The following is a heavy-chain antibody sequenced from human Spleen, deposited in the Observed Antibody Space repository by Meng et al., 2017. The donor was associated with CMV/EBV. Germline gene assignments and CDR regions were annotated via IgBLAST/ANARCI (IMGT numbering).Heavy chain of an antibody. CDR3: AKGRTIFGVVPRYYFDY. CDR1: GFTFSSYG. Sequence: GGSLRLSCAASGFTFSSYGMHWVRQAPGKGLEWVAFTRYDGINNNYAESVKGRFTISRDNYKNTLYLEMNSLRGEDTGVYYCAKGRTIFGVVPRYYFDYWGQGALVTVSS. V-gene: IGHV3-30*02. D-gene: IGHD3-3*01. CDR2: TRYDGINN. J-gene: IGHJ4*02.